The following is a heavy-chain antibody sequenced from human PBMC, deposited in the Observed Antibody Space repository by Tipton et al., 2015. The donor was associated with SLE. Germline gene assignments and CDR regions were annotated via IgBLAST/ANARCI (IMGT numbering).Heavy chain of an antibody. CDR1: GGSFSGYY. V-gene: IGHV4-34*01. D-gene: IGHD4-23*01. J-gene: IGHJ4*02. Sequence: TLSLTCAVYGGSFSGYYWSWIRQPPGKGLEWIGEINHSGSTNYNPSLKSRVTISVDKSKNQFSLKLSSVTAADTAVYYCASLDLRWYFDYWGQGTLVTVSS. CDR3: ASLDLRWYFDY. CDR2: INHSGST.